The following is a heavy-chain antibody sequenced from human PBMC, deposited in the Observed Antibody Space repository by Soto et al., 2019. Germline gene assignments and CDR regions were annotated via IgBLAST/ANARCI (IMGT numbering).Heavy chain of an antibody. D-gene: IGHD5-18*01. Sequence: ASVKVTCKESGYAFSNNYVVWVRQAPGQGLEWMGVINPAGGSTTYAQKFQDRVTMTRDTSTSTVYIELTSLISEDTAVFYCASLDTARIQIAGYWGQGIQVTVSS. CDR2: INPAGGST. J-gene: IGHJ4*02. V-gene: IGHV1-46*01. CDR1: GYAFSNNY. CDR3: ASLDTARIQIAGY.